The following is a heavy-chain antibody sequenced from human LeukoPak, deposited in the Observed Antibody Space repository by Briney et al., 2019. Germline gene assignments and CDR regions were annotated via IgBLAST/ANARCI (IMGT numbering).Heavy chain of an antibody. V-gene: IGHV4-39*01. J-gene: IGHJ5*02. D-gene: IGHD3-3*01. CDR1: GGSINRSSRYY. Sequence: SETLSLTCTVSGGSINRSSRYYWGWIRQPPGKGLEWIGSIFYSGSTYYNPSLKSRVTISVDTSNNQFSLKLTSVTAADTPVYYCARHVPSTIFFNWFDPWGQGTLVTVSS. CDR2: IFYSGST. CDR3: ARHVPSTIFFNWFDP.